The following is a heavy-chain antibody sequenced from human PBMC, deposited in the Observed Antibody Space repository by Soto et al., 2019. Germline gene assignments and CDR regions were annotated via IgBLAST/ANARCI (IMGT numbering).Heavy chain of an antibody. CDR1: GFTFSSYG. CDR3: ARDRKYGDYVDY. CDR2: IWYDGSNK. V-gene: IGHV3-33*01. Sequence: QVQLVESGGGVVQPGRSLRLSCAASGFTFSSYGMHWVRQAPGKGLEWVAVIWYDGSNKYYADSVKGRFTISRDNSKNTLYLQMNSLRAEDTAVYYCARDRKYGDYVDYWGQGTLVTVSS. J-gene: IGHJ4*02. D-gene: IGHD4-17*01.